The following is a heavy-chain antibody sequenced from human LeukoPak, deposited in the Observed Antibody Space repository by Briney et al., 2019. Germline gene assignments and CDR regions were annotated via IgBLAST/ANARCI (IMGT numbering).Heavy chain of an antibody. CDR2: IYTSGST. J-gene: IGHJ3*02. V-gene: IGHV4-4*07. Sequence: SETLSLTCTVSGGSISSYYWSWIRQPAGKGLEWIGRIYTSGSTNYNPSLKSRVTISVDKSKNQFSLKLSSVTAADTAVYYCARDPNFSAFDIWGQGIMVTVSS. CDR1: GGSISSYY. CDR3: ARDPNFSAFDI.